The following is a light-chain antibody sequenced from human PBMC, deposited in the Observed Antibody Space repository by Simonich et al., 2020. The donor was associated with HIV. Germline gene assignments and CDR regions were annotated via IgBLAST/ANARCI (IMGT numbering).Light chain of an antibody. J-gene: IGLJ3*02. CDR1: TGVVTSGHY. Sequence: QAVVPQEPSLTVSTGGTVTLTCGSTTGVVTSGHYPSWFQQKPGQAPRTLIFVTSTKRSRTPARFSGSLLGGKAALTLSGAQPEDEAEYYCLLSYSDVRMFGGGTKLTVL. CDR2: VTS. V-gene: IGLV7-46*01. CDR3: LLSYSDVRM.